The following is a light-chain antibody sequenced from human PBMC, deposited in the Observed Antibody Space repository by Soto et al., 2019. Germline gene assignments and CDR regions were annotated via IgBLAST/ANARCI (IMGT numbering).Light chain of an antibody. CDR3: QQANSFPIT. V-gene: IGKV1-12*01. CDR1: RPISNW. J-gene: IGKJ5*01. CDR2: FAS. Sequence: DIQMTQSPSSVSAYVGDSVTITCRASRPISNWLAWYQQKPGKAPKLLIYFASALHSGVPSRFSGSGSGTDFTLTISSLQPEDFATYYCQQANSFPITFGQGTRLEIK.